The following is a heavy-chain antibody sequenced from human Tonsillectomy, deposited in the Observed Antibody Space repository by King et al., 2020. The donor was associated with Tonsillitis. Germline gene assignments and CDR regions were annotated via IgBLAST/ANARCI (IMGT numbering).Heavy chain of an antibody. D-gene: IGHD1-26*01. CDR3: ARSVSGSVDY. Sequence: QLQESGPGVVKPSETLSLTCTVSGGSISSSDHYWAWIRQPPGKGLEWIGYMYYIGTIFYNPSLKSRITVSGGTSENRFSLRVSSVTAADTAVYFCARSVSGSVDYWGQGALVTVSS. CDR2: MYYIGTI. CDR1: GGSISSSDHY. V-gene: IGHV4-39*01. J-gene: IGHJ4*02.